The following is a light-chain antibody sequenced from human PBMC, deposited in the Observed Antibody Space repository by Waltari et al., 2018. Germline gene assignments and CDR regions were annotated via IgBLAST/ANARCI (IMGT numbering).Light chain of an antibody. CDR3: CSYAGSYTEI. CDR2: DVN. V-gene: IGLV2-11*01. J-gene: IGLJ2*01. CDR1: SSDIGSYNY. Sequence: QSALTQPRSVSGSPGQSVTISCTGPSSDIGSYNYVSWYQHPPGKAPKFMIYDVNKRPSGVPDRFSGSKSGNTASLTISGLQTEDEADYYCCSYAGSYTEIFGGGTKLTVL.